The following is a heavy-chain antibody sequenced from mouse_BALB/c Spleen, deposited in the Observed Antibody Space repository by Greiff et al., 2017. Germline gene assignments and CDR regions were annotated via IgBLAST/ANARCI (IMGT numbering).Heavy chain of an antibody. V-gene: IGHV2-2*02. CDR1: GFSLTSYG. Sequence: VQRVESGPGLVQPSQSLSITCTVSGFSLTSYGVHWVRQSPGKGLEWLGVIWSGGSTDYNAAFISRLSISKDNSKSQVFFKMNSLQANDTAIYYCARKGGYDEGYAMDYWGQGTSVTVSS. CDR3: ARKGGYDEGYAMDY. D-gene: IGHD2-2*01. CDR2: IWSGGST. J-gene: IGHJ4*01.